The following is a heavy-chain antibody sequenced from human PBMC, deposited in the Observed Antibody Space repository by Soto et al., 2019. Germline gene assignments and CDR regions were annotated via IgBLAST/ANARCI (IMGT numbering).Heavy chain of an antibody. CDR2: ISYDGSNK. J-gene: IGHJ6*02. CDR3: AKDRKDIVLVPAALTFYGMDV. D-gene: IGHD2-2*01. Sequence: QVQLVESGGGVVQPGRSLRLSCAASGFTFSSYGMHWVRQAPGKGLEWVAVISYDGSNKYYADSVKGRFTISRDNSKNXLXLXXNSLRAEDTAVYYCAKDRKDIVLVPAALTFYGMDVWGQGTTVTVSS. V-gene: IGHV3-30*18. CDR1: GFTFSSYG.